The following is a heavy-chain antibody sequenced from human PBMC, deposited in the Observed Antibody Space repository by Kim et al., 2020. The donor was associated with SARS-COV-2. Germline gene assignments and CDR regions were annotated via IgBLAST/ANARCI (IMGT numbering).Heavy chain of an antibody. J-gene: IGHJ6*02. Sequence: GGSLRLSCAASGFTFSSYEMNWVRQAPGKGLEWVSYISSSGSTIYYADSVKGRFTISRDNAKNSLYLQMNSLRAEDTAVYYCARDCGWTDYYYYGMDVWGQGTTVTVSS. D-gene: IGHD6-19*01. CDR1: GFTFSSYE. CDR2: ISSSGSTI. V-gene: IGHV3-48*03. CDR3: ARDCGWTDYYYYGMDV.